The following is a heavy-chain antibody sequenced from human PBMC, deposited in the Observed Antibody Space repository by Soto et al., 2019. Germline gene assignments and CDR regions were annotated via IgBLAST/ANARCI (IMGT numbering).Heavy chain of an antibody. D-gene: IGHD5-12*01. CDR3: ARDGHYSGYDFAPDWYFDL. Sequence: PSETLSLTCTVSGGSISSGGYYWSWIRQHPGKGLEWIGYIYYSGSTYYNPSLKSRVTISVDTSKNQFSLKLSSVTAADTAVYYCARDGHYSGYDFAPDWYFDLWGRGTLVTVSS. J-gene: IGHJ2*01. CDR1: GGSISSGGYY. V-gene: IGHV4-31*03. CDR2: IYYSGST.